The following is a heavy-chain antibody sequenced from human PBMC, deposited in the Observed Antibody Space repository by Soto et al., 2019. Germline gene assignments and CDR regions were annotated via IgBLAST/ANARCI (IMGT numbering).Heavy chain of an antibody. J-gene: IGHJ4*02. CDR2: INHSGST. D-gene: IGHD3-16*02. CDR1: GGSFSGYY. V-gene: IGHV4-34*01. Sequence: SETLSLTCAVYGGSFSGYYWSWIRQPPGKGLEWIGEINHSGSTNYNPSLKSRVTISVDTSKNQFSLKLTSVTAADTAVYYCARGAQDHDYVWGSYRYGYYFDYWGQGTLVTVS. CDR3: ARGAQDHDYVWGSYRYGYYFDY.